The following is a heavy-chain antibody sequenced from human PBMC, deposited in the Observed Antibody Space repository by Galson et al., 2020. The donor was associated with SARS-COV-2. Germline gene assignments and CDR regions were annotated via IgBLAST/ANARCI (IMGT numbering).Heavy chain of an antibody. CDR2: IYSGGST. Sequence: GGSLRLSCAASGFTVSSNYMSWVRQAPGKGLEWVSVIYSGGSTYYADSVKGRFTISRDNSKNTLYLQMNSLRAEDTAVYYCARERLRFLEWLPEQYMDVWGKGTTVTVSS. CDR3: ARERLRFLEWLPEQYMDV. V-gene: IGHV3-53*01. CDR1: GFTVSSNY. J-gene: IGHJ6*03. D-gene: IGHD3-3*01.